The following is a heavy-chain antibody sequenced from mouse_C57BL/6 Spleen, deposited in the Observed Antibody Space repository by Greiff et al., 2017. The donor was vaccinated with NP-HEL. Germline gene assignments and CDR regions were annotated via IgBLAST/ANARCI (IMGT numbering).Heavy chain of an antibody. D-gene: IGHD3-2*02. CDR1: GYTFTSYD. CDR3: AREGRTAQAYFDY. J-gene: IGHJ2*01. Sequence: VQLQQSGPELVKPGASVKLSCKASGYTFTSYDINRVKQRPGQGLEWIGWIYPRDGSTKYKEKFKGKATLTVDTSSSTAYMELHSLTSEDSAVYCCAREGRTAQAYFDYWGQGTTLTVSS. CDR2: IYPRDGST. V-gene: IGHV1-85*01.